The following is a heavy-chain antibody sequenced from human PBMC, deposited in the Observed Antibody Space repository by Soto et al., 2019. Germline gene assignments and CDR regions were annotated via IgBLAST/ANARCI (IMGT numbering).Heavy chain of an antibody. J-gene: IGHJ4*02. V-gene: IGHV4-59*01. D-gene: IGHD5-12*01. CDR1: GGSISSYY. Sequence: SETLSLTCTVSGGSISSYYWSWIRQPPGKGLEWIGYIYYSGSTNYNPSLKSRVTISVDTSKNQFSLKLSSVTAADTAVYYCARVIDSGYAFDYWGQGTLVTVSS. CDR2: IYYSGST. CDR3: ARVIDSGYAFDY.